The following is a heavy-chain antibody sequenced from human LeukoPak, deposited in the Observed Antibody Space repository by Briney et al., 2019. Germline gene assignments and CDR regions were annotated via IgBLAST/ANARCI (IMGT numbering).Heavy chain of an antibody. CDR3: ASLKNSGWGNAFRI. D-gene: IGHD6-19*01. Sequence: PGGSLRLSCAASGFTFSSYWMSWVRQAPGKGLEWVANIKQDGSEKYYVDSVKGRFTISRDNANNSLYLQMNSLRAEDTAVYYCASLKNSGWGNAFRIWGQGTMVTVSS. J-gene: IGHJ3*02. V-gene: IGHV3-7*01. CDR2: IKQDGSEK. CDR1: GFTFSSYW.